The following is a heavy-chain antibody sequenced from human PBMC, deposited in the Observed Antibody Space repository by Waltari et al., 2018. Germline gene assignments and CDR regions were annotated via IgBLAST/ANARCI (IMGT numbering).Heavy chain of an antibody. Sequence: QVQLQQWGAGLLKPSETLSLTCAVYGGSFSGYYWSWIRQPPGKGLEWIGEINRSRGSVYNPSRKSQINRSVDTSKNQLSRKVSSVTAADTAVYTCARATSVDIVAPFDDWGQGTLVAVSS. CDR1: GGSFSGYY. J-gene: IGHJ4*02. CDR3: ARATSVDIVAPFDD. CDR2: INRSRGS. D-gene: IGHD5-12*01. V-gene: IGHV4-34*01.